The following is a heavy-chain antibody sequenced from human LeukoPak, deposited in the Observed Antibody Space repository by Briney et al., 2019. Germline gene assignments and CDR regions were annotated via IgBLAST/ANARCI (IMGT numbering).Heavy chain of an antibody. CDR2: ISSNGGST. CDR3: AKLSGSYYFGY. J-gene: IGHJ4*02. CDR1: GFTFSSYA. D-gene: IGHD1-26*01. V-gene: IGHV3-64*01. Sequence: GGSLRLSCAASGFTFSSYAMHWVRQAPGKGLEYVSAISSNGGSTYYANSVKGRFTISRDNSKNTLYLQMNSLRAEDTAVYYCAKLSGSYYFGYWGQGTLVTVSS.